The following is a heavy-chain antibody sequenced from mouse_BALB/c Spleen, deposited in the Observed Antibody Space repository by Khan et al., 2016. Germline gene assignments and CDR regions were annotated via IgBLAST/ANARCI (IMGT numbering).Heavy chain of an antibody. D-gene: IGHD1-1*02. J-gene: IGHJ4*01. Sequence: QVQLKESGPGLVAPSQSLSITCTVSGFSLTSYGAHWVRQPPGKGLEWLVVIWSDGSTTYNSALKSRLSISKDNSKSQVFLKMNSLQTDDTAMYYWARRDGGGGAMDYWGQGTSVTVSS. CDR1: GFSLTSYG. CDR3: ARRDGGGGAMDY. CDR2: IWSDGST. V-gene: IGHV2-6*02.